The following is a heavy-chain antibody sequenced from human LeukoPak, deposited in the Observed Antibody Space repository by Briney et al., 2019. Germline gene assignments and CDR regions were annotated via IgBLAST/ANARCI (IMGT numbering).Heavy chain of an antibody. CDR3: ARGITMVRGVSHGAAFDI. CDR1: GGSISSSSYY. V-gene: IGHV4-39*07. CDR2: IYHSGST. Sequence: SETLSLTCTVSGGSISSSSYYWGWIRQPPGKGLEWIGSIYHSGSTYYNPSLKSRVTISVDTSKNQFSLKLSSVTAADTAVYYCARGITMVRGVSHGAAFDIWGQGTMVTVSS. J-gene: IGHJ3*02. D-gene: IGHD3-10*01.